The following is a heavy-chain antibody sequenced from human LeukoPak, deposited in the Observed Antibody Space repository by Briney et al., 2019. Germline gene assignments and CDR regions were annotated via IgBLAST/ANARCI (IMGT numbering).Heavy chain of an antibody. V-gene: IGHV3-30-3*01. J-gene: IGHJ4*02. CDR1: GFTFSSYA. CDR2: ISYDESNK. D-gene: IGHD4-23*01. Sequence: GGSLRLSCAASGFTFSSYAMHWVRQAPGKGLEWVAVISYDESNKYYADSVKGRFTISRDNSKNTLYLQMNSLRAEGTAVYYCATSGGAYDYWGQGTLVTVSS. CDR3: ATSGGAYDY.